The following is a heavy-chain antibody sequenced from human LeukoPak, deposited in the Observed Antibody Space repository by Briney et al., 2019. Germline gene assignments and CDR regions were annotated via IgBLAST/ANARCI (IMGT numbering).Heavy chain of an antibody. J-gene: IGHJ5*02. D-gene: IGHD2-15*01. CDR3: ARDPRNVGLAP. CDR1: GFSLSGYW. CDR2: NDGDGSTT. Sequence: GGSLRLSCVASGFSLSGYWMYWVRQAPGKGLMYISRNDGDGSTTNYADVVKGRFTMSRDNVKNTLYLQMNSLRVEDTAVYYCARDPRNVGLAPWGQGTLVTVSS. V-gene: IGHV3-74*01.